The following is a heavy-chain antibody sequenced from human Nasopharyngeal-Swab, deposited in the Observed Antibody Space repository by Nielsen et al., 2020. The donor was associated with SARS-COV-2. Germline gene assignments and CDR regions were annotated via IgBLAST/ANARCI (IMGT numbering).Heavy chain of an antibody. CDR1: GFTFSSYG. V-gene: IGHV3-30*18. CDR3: AKRVGAAAGTLHFDY. Sequence: GGSLRLSCAASGFTFSSYGMHWVRQAPGKGLEWVAVISYDGSNKYYADSVKGRFTISRDNSKNTLYLQMNSLGAEDTAVYYCAKRVGAAAGTLHFDYWGQGTLVTVSS. CDR2: ISYDGSNK. D-gene: IGHD6-13*01. J-gene: IGHJ4*02.